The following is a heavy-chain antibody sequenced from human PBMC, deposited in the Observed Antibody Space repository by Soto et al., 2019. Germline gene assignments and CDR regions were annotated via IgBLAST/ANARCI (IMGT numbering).Heavy chain of an antibody. J-gene: IGHJ4*02. V-gene: IGHV4-30-2*01. CDR1: GGSISSGGYS. CDR2: IYHSGST. CDR3: ARASTVDTVDDYWDY. Sequence: QLQLQESGSGLVKPSQTLSLTCAVSGGSISSGGYSWSWIRQPPGKGLEWIGYIYHSGSTYYNPPRTSTVTLSVDRPKNQLSQKVSSVTAADTAVYYCARASTVDTVDDYWDYWSEGTMVAFSS. D-gene: IGHD4-17*01.